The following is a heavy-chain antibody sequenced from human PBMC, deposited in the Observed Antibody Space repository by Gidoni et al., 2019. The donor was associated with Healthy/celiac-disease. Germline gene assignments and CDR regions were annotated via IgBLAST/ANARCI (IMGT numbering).Heavy chain of an antibody. CDR3: ARVVRSSASMSHYYYGMDF. D-gene: IGHD6-13*01. CDR1: GYSIGSGYD. CDR2: IYHSGST. V-gene: IGHV4-38-2*02. Sequence: QVRLQESGPGRVKPAATLSLTCTVSGYSIGSGYDWGCIRQPPGKGREWIGSIYHSGSTYYNPSRKSRVTISVDTSKTPSALKLSSVTAADTAGYYCARVVRSSASMSHYYYGMDFWGQGTTVTVSS. J-gene: IGHJ6*02.